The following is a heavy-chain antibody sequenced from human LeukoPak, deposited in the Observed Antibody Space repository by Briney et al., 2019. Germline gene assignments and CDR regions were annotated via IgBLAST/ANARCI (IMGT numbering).Heavy chain of an antibody. CDR1: GFTFSNAW. J-gene: IGHJ4*02. V-gene: IGHV3-23*01. Sequence: GGSLRLSCAASGFTFSNAWMSWVRQAPGKGLEWVSAISGSGDTTYYADSVKGRFTISRDNFKNMLYLQMNSLRVEDTAVYYCAKGHSAHGTGFDCWGQGTLVIVSS. D-gene: IGHD1-1*01. CDR2: ISGSGDTT. CDR3: AKGHSAHGTGFDC.